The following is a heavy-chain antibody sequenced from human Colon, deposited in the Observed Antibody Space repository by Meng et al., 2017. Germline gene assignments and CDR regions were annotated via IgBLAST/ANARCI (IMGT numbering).Heavy chain of an antibody. CDR1: GFTVSSNY. CDR2: IYSGGST. V-gene: IGHV3-53*01. D-gene: IGHD4-17*01. CDR3: ARSLLRCHFDY. Sequence: GESLKISCAASGFTVSSNYMSWVRQAPGKGLEWVPVIYSGGSTYYADSVKGRFTISRDNSKNTLYLQMNSLRAEDTAVYYCARSLLRCHFDYGGQGTLVTVSS. J-gene: IGHJ4*02.